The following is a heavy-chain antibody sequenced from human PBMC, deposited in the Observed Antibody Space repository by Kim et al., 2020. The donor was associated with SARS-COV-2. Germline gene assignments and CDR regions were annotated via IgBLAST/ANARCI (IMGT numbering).Heavy chain of an antibody. CDR2: IEDDGNKK. D-gene: IGHD6-13*01. Sequence: GGSLRLSCAASGFNFNSHWIDWVRQAPGKGLEWVANIEDDGNKKNYVDSVKGRFTISRDNAKNLVYLQMNSLRVGDTAVYYCARVMRGSRYDVLDVWGQGTAVSVSS. CDR3: ARVMRGSRYDVLDV. V-gene: IGHV3-7*01. CDR1: GFNFNSHW. J-gene: IGHJ6*02.